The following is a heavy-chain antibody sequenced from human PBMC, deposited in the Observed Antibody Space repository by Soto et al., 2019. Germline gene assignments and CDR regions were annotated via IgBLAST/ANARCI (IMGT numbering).Heavy chain of an antibody. CDR2: IYYSGST. J-gene: IGHJ6*02. Sequence: PSETLSLTCTVSGVSMRSSRYYWCWIRQPPGKGLEWIGSIYYSGSTYYNPSLKSRVTISVDTSKNQFSLKLSSVTAADTAVYYCARGDWELLLSYYYGMDVWGQGTTVTVSS. CDR1: GVSMRSSRYY. D-gene: IGHD1-26*01. CDR3: ARGDWELLLSYYYGMDV. V-gene: IGHV4-39*01.